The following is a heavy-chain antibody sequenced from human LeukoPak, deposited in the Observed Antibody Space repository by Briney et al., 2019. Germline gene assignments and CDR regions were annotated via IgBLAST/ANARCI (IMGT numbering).Heavy chain of an antibody. D-gene: IGHD6-19*01. CDR2: IYYSGST. CDR3: ARDRSSGWYGAHDY. Sequence: SETLSLTCTVSAGSISSYYWSWIRQPPGKGLEWIGYIYYSGSTYYNPSLESRVTISVDTCKNQFSLKLSSVTAADTAVYYCARDRSSGWYGAHDYWGQGTLVTVSS. CDR1: AGSISSYY. V-gene: IGHV4-59*01. J-gene: IGHJ4*02.